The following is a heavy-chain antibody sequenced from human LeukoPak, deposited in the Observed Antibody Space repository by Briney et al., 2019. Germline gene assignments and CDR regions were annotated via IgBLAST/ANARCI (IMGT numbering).Heavy chain of an antibody. Sequence: SETLSLTCTVSGGSISSGSYYWSWIRQPPGKGLEWIGEINHSGSTNYNPSLKSRVTISVDTSKNQFSLKLSSVTAADTAVYYCAREPVTLVLTDSFDYWGQGTLVTVSS. D-gene: IGHD4-11*01. CDR3: AREPVTLVLTDSFDY. CDR1: GGSISSGSYY. J-gene: IGHJ4*02. V-gene: IGHV4-39*07. CDR2: INHSGST.